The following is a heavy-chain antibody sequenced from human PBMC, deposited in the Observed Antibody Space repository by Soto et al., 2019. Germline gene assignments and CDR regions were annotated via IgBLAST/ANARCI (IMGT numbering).Heavy chain of an antibody. Sequence: SVKVSCKASGGTFSSYAISWVRQAPGQGLERMGGIIPIFGTANYAQKFQGRVTITADESTSTAYMELSSLRSEDTAVYYCARNSNSVAGPNWFDPWGQGTLVTVSS. D-gene: IGHD6-19*01. V-gene: IGHV1-69*13. J-gene: IGHJ5*02. CDR2: IIPIFGTA. CDR3: ARNSNSVAGPNWFDP. CDR1: GGTFSSYA.